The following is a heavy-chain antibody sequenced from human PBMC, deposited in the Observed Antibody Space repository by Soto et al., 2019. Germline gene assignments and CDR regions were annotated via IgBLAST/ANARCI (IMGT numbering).Heavy chain of an antibody. CDR1: GFTFSSYG. CDR3: ARDLTINDYGDYPLFDY. J-gene: IGHJ4*02. D-gene: IGHD4-17*01. V-gene: IGHV3-33*01. CDR2: IWYDGSNK. Sequence: GGSLRLSCAASGFTFSSYGMHWVRQAPGKGLEWVAVIWYDGSNKYYADSVKGRFTISRDNSKNTLYLQMNSLRAEDTAVYYCARDLTINDYGDYPLFDYWGQGTLVTVSS.